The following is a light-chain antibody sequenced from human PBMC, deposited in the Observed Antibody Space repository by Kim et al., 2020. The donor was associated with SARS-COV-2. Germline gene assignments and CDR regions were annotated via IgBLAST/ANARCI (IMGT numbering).Light chain of an antibody. CDR1: QSVSSY. Sequence: EIVLTQSPATLSLSPRERATLSCTASQSVSSYLGWYQQKPGQAPRLLIYDASNRATGIPARFSGSGSGTDFTLTISSLEPEDSAVYYCQQRSIWYTFGQGTKLEI. CDR3: QQRSIWYT. J-gene: IGKJ2*01. CDR2: DAS. V-gene: IGKV3-11*01.